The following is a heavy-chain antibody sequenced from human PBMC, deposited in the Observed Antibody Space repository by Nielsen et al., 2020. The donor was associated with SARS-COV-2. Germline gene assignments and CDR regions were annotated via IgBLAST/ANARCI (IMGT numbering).Heavy chain of an antibody. CDR2: IYHSGST. V-gene: IGHV4-4*02. Sequence: SETLPFTCAVSGGSISSSNWWSWVRQPPGKGLEWIGEIYHSGSTNYNPSLKSRVTISVDKSKNQFSLKLSSVTAADTAVYYCARKRDILTGYYLDRWFDPWGQGTLVTVSS. D-gene: IGHD3-9*01. CDR1: GGSISSSNW. J-gene: IGHJ5*02. CDR3: ARKRDILTGYYLDRWFDP.